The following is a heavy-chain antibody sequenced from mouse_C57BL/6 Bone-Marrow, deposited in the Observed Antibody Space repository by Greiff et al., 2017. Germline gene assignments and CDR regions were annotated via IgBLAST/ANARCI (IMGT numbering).Heavy chain of an antibody. CDR3: ARWTYGKSY. D-gene: IGHD2-1*01. CDR2: IYPSDSET. V-gene: IGHV1-61*01. J-gene: IGHJ2*01. CDR1: GYTFTSYW. Sequence: VQLQQPGAELVRPGSSVKLSCKASGYTFTSYWMDWVKQRPGQGLEWIGNIYPSDSETHYNQKFKDKATLTVDKSSSTAYMQLSSLTSEDSAVXYCARWTYGKSYGGQGTTLTVSS.